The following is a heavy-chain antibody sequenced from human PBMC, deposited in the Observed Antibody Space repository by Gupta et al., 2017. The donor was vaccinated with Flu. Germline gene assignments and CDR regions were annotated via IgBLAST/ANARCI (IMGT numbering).Heavy chain of an antibody. J-gene: IGHJ3*02. CDR1: GFTFNTYA. V-gene: IGHV3-23*01. Sequence: EVQLLESGGSLVQPGGSLRLSCSASGFTFNTYAITWVRQAPGKGLEWVSVISGSGGNTYYADSVKGRFTISRDNSKNALYLQMTSLRAEDTAVYYCAKDRRSGWRNDALDIWGQGTMVTVSA. D-gene: IGHD6-19*01. CDR2: ISGSGGNT. CDR3: AKDRRSGWRNDALDI.